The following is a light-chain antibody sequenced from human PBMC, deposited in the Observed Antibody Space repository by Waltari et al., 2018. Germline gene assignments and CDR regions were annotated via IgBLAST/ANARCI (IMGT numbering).Light chain of an antibody. CDR1: SSDVGGYNY. V-gene: IGLV2-14*01. Sequence: QSALTQPASVSGSPGQSITISCTGTSSDVGGYNYVSWYQQHPGKAPKLMIYDVSRRPSGVSNRFSGSKSGNTASLTISGLQAEDEADYYCSSYTSNSTSFGGGTKLTVL. CDR2: DVS. J-gene: IGLJ2*01. CDR3: SSYTSNSTS.